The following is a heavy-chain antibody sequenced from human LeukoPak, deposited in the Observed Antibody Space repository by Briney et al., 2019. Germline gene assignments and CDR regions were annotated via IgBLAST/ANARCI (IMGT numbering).Heavy chain of an antibody. V-gene: IGHV3-23*01. J-gene: IGHJ4*02. CDR2: ISGSGDST. CDR1: GFTFSSYA. CDR3: AKGSGGSVGDFDY. Sequence: PGGSLRLSCAASGFTFSSYAMSWVRQAPGKGLEWVSAISGSGDSTYYADSVKGPSTISRHNSKNTLYLQMNNLRAEDTAVYYCAKGSGGSVGDFDYWGQGTLVTVSS. D-gene: IGHD2-15*01.